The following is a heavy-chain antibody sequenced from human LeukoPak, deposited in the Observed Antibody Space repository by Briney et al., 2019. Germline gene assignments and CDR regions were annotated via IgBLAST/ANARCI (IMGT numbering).Heavy chain of an antibody. J-gene: IGHJ4*02. CDR3: VRDEFYNSGWFGPIFEK. V-gene: IGHV4-4*07. CDR2: IYSSGST. CDR1: SDPISDYF. Sequence: SETLSLTCTVSSDPISDYFWSWIRQPAGKGLEWIGRIYSSGSTNYNPSLQGRVSMSIDTAKSQFSLRLTTVTAADTAVYYCVRDEFYNSGWFGPIFEKWGQGTLVIVSS. D-gene: IGHD6-13*01.